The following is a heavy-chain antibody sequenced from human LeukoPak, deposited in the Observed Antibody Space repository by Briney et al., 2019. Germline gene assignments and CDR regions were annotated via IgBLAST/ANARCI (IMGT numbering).Heavy chain of an antibody. CDR1: GFMFSSSW. J-gene: IGHJ4*02. V-gene: IGHV3-53*01. CDR3: ARCSGDTCYSTGFDY. CDR2: IYSGGST. Sequence: GGSLRLSCAASGFMFSSSWMTWVRQAPGKGLEWVSIIYSGGSTYYADSVKGRFTISRDNSKNTLYLQMNSLRAEDTAVYYCARCSGDTCYSTGFDYWGQGTLVTVSS. D-gene: IGHD2-15*01.